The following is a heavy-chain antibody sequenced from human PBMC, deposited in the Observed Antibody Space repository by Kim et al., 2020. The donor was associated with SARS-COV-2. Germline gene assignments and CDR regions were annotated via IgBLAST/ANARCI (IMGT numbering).Heavy chain of an antibody. Sequence: KYSQKFQGRVTITRDTSASTAYMELSSLRSEDTAVYYCARAVHSGGDFDYWGQGTLVTVSS. D-gene: IGHD1-26*01. CDR3: ARAVHSGGDFDY. J-gene: IGHJ4*02. V-gene: IGHV1-3*01.